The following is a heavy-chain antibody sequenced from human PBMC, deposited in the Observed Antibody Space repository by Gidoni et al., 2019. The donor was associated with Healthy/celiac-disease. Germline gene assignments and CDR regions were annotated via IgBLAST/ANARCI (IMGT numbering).Heavy chain of an antibody. CDR2: IRSKSNSYAT. CDR3: TRAVSSSPKSFFDY. CDR1: GFTFSGSA. Sequence: EVQLVESGGGLVQPGGSLNLSCAASGFTFSGSAMHWVRQASGKGLGWVGRIRSKSNSYATAYAASVKGRFTISRDDSKNTAYLQMNSLKTEDTAVYYCTRAVSSSPKSFFDYWGQGTLVTVSS. J-gene: IGHJ4*02. V-gene: IGHV3-73*01. D-gene: IGHD6-13*01.